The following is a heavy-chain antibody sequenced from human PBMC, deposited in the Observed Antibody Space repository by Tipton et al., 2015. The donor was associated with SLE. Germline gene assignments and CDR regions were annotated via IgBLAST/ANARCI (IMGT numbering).Heavy chain of an antibody. CDR2: IYYSGST. Sequence: TLSLTCTVSGGSISSSSYYWGWIRQPPGKGLEWIGSIYYSGSTYYNPSLKSRVTISIDTSKNQFSLKLSSVTAADTAVYYCARGPYSPYIWGQGTMVTVSS. CDR3: ARGPYSPYI. D-gene: IGHD6-13*01. J-gene: IGHJ3*02. CDR1: GGSISSSSYY. V-gene: IGHV4-39*07.